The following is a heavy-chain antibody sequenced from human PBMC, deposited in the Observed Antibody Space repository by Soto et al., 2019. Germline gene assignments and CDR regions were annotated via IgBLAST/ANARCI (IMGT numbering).Heavy chain of an antibody. CDR3: ARDYSSYGPFDY. J-gene: IGHJ4*02. CDR1: GFTVSSNY. CDR2: IKRNGGST. Sequence: GGSLRLSCAASGFTVSSNYMSWVRQAPGKGLEWVSSIKRNGGSTGYVDSVRGRFTISRDNAKNSLYLQMDNLRAEDTAVYYCARDYSSYGPFDYWGQGTLVTVSS. V-gene: IGHV3-7*01. D-gene: IGHD5-18*01.